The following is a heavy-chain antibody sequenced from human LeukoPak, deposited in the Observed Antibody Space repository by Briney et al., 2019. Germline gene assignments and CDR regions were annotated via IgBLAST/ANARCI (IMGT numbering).Heavy chain of an antibody. CDR1: GFTFSSYE. D-gene: IGHD3-10*02. CDR3: AELGITMIGGV. CDR2: ISSSGSTI. V-gene: IGHV3-48*03. Sequence: QTGGSLRLSCAASGFTFSSYEMNWVRQAPGKWVEWVSYISSSGSTIYYADSVKGRFTISRDNAKNSLYLQMNSLRAEDTAVYYCAELGITMIGGVWGKGTTVTISS. J-gene: IGHJ6*04.